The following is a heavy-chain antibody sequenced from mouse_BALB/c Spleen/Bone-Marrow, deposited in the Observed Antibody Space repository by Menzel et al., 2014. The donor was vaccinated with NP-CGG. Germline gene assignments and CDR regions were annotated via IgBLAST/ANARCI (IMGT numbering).Heavy chain of an antibody. Sequence: GGSFVQPGGFLKLFRANFWLPLNDYYNRLGRPPPGKAPEWVGFIRNKANGYTTEYSAAVKGRFTISRDNSQSILYRQMNTLRAEDSATYYCARDDYYAMDYWGQGTSVTVSS. CDR2: IRNKANGYTT. V-gene: IGHV7-3*02. CDR3: ARDDYYAMDY. J-gene: IGHJ4*01. CDR1: WLPLNDYY.